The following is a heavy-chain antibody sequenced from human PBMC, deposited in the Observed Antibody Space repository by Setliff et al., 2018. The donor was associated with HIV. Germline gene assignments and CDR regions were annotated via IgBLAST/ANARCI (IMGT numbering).Heavy chain of an antibody. CDR2: ISSSSSPI. J-gene: IGHJ4*02. D-gene: IGHD3-22*01. CDR3: ARLDFFDSSTYPPYDS. CDR1: GFSFSDYH. V-gene: IGHV3-48*04. Sequence: GGSLRLSCAASGFSFSDYHMNWVRQAPGEGLEWISFISSSSSPIYYADSVKGRFTISRDNAKNSLFLQMNSLRAEDTAMYYCARLDFFDSSTYPPYDSWGQGTLVTVSS.